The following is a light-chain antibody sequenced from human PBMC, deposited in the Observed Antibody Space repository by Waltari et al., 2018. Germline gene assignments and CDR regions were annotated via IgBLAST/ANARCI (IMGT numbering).Light chain of an antibody. J-gene: IGLJ2*01. CDR3: ASFAGSNNL. CDR2: EVT. CDR1: STDLAAYTY. Sequence: QSALTQPPSASGSPGQSVTISCTGTSTDLAAYTYVACYHQHPGKAPKLLIYEVTERPSGVPDRFSGSKSGNTASLTVSGLQGEDEADYYCASFAGSNNLFGGGTKLTVL. V-gene: IGLV2-8*01.